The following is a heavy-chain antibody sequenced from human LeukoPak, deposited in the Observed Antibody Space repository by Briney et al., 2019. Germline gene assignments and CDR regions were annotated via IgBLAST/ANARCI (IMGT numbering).Heavy chain of an antibody. Sequence: GGSLRLSCAASGFTFSSYSMNWVRQAPGKGLEWVSSISSSSSYIYYADSVKGRFTISRDNAKNSLYLQMNSLRAEDTAVYYCARDCSSTSCYANYYYYYGMDAWGQGTTVTVS. CDR3: ARDCSSTSCYANYYYYYGMDA. J-gene: IGHJ6*02. V-gene: IGHV3-21*01. CDR2: ISSSSSYI. D-gene: IGHD2-2*01. CDR1: GFTFSSYS.